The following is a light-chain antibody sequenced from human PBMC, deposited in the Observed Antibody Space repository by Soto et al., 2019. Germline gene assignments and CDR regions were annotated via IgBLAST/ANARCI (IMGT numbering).Light chain of an antibody. J-gene: IGLJ3*02. CDR3: TSCTTTSTGV. CDR2: EVS. Sequence: QSALTQPASVSGSPGQSITISCTGTSSDVGGYNYVSWYQQHPGKAPKLMIYEVSNRPSGVSNRFSGSKSGNTASLTISGLQAEDEADYYCTSCTTTSTGVFGGGTKVTVL. V-gene: IGLV2-14*01. CDR1: SSDVGGYNY.